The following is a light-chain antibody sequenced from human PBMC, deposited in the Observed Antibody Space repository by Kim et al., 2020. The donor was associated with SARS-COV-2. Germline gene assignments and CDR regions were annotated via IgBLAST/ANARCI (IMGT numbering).Light chain of an antibody. J-gene: IGLJ3*02. CDR2: WNN. CDR1: SSNIGSNY. CDR3: AACDDRLTGWV. V-gene: IGLV1-47*01. Sequence: QSVLTQPPSASGTPGQRITISCSGSSSNIGSNYVYWYQQLPGTAPTLLISWNNQRPSAVPDRVSGSKSGTSASLSISGLRSEDEAAYYCAACDDRLTGWVFGGGTQLTVL.